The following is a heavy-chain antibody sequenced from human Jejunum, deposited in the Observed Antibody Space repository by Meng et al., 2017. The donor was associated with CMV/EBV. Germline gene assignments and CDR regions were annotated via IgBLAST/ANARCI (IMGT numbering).Heavy chain of an antibody. J-gene: IGHJ4*02. D-gene: IGHD6-19*01. CDR2: ISAYNGNT. CDR3: TRASVADTTFDY. CDR1: GDTFISYG. Sequence: WEASGDTFISYGIGWVRQAPGQGLEWIGWISAYNGNTNYAQKFQGRVTMTTDTSTSTAYMELRSLRSDDTAVYYCTRASVADTTFDYWGQGTLVTVSS. V-gene: IGHV1-18*01.